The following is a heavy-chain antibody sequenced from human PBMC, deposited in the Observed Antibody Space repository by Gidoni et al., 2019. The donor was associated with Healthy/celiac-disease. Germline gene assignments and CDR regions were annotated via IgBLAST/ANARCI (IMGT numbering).Heavy chain of an antibody. CDR1: GFTFSRDS. CDR2: ISSSSSTI. Sequence: EVQLVESGGGLVQPGGSLRLSCAAAGFTFSRDSMSWVRHAPGEGLEWVSYISSSSSTIYYADSVKGRFTISRDNAKNSLYLQMNSLRDEDTAVYYCARDLKWELLPAGGFDYWGQGTLVTVSS. CDR3: ARDLKWELLPAGGFDY. V-gene: IGHV3-48*02. J-gene: IGHJ4*02. D-gene: IGHD1-26*01.